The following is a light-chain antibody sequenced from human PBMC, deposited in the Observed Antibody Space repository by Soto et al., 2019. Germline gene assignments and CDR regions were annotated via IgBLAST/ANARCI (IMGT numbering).Light chain of an antibody. Sequence: SYELTQPPSVSVAPGKTARMTCGGNNIGSKSVHWYQQKPGQAPVLVIYYDSDRPSGSPELFSGSNSGNTATLTISRVEAGDEDDYYCQVWDSSSDHVVFGGGTKLTVL. J-gene: IGLJ2*01. CDR2: YDS. CDR3: QVWDSSSDHVV. CDR1: NIGSKS. V-gene: IGLV3-21*04.